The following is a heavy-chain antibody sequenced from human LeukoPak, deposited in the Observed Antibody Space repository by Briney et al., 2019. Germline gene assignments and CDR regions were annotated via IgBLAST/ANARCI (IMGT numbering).Heavy chain of an antibody. CDR2: ISSSRRTI. CDR1: GFTFSSYN. Sequence: GGSLRLSCAASGFTFSSYNINWVRQAPGKGLEWVSYISSSRRTISYADSVKGRFTISRDNAKNSLYLQMNSLRAEDTAVYYCARDPYSGNYGPYYYYMDVWGKGTTVTISS. V-gene: IGHV3-48*01. J-gene: IGHJ6*03. CDR3: ARDPYSGNYGPYYYYMDV. D-gene: IGHD1-26*01.